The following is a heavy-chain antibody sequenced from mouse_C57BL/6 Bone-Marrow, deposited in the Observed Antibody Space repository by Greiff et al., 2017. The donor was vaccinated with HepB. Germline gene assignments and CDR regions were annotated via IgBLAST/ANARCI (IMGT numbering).Heavy chain of an antibody. D-gene: IGHD2-3*01. CDR1: GYAFTNYL. J-gene: IGHJ2*01. CDR3: ARGGDGYLYYFDY. V-gene: IGHV1-54*01. CDR2: INPGSGGT. Sequence: QVQLQQSGAELVRPGTSVKVSCKASGYAFTNYLIEWVKQRPGQGLEWIGVINPGSGGTNYNEKFKGKATLTADKSSSTAYMQLSSLTSEDSAVYFCARGGDGYLYYFDYWGQGTTLTVSS.